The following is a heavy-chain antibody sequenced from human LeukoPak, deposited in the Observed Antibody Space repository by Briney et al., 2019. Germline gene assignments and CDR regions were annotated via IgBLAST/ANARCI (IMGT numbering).Heavy chain of an antibody. CDR1: GGSISSYY. CDR2: ICTSGST. D-gene: IGHD2-15*01. J-gene: IGHJ4*02. Sequence: SETLSLTCTVSGGSISSYYWSWIRQPAGKGLEWIGRICTSGSTNYNPSLKSRVTMSVDTSKNQFSLKLSSVTAADTAVYYCARVGGLHALSLHTVVDYWGQGTLVTVSS. V-gene: IGHV4-4*07. CDR3: ARVGGLHALSLHTVVDY.